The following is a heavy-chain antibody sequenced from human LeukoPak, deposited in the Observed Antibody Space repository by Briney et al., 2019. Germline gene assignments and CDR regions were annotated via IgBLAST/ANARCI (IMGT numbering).Heavy chain of an antibody. J-gene: IGHJ3*01. Sequence: GASVKVSCKASGFTFTDYYMHWVRQAPGQGLEWMGYIYPKSRDTNYEQNFQGRVTMTSDTSMSTAYMELTGLRSDDTAVYYCARDEAADGTNALDVWGQGTMVTVSS. CDR3: ARDEAADGTNALDV. CDR1: GFTFTDYY. V-gene: IGHV1-2*02. D-gene: IGHD6-13*01. CDR2: IYPKSRDT.